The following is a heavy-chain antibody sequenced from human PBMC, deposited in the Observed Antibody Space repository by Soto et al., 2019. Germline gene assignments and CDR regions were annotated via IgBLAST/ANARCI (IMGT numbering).Heavy chain of an antibody. Sequence: PGESLKISCKTSGYSFTSYWIGWVRQMPGKGVEWMGSIYPYDSDTRYSPSFQGQVTISADTSITTAYLQWSGLRASDTAMYFCARHLVGSTRGNFDYWGQGTLVTVSS. CDR2: IYPYDSDT. CDR1: GYSFTSYW. CDR3: ARHLVGSTRGNFDY. J-gene: IGHJ4*01. D-gene: IGHD2-2*01. V-gene: IGHV5-51*01.